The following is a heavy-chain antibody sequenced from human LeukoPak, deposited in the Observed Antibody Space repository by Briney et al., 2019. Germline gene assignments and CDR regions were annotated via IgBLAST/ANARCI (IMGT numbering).Heavy chain of an antibody. CDR3: ARVYNWSWSWFDP. Sequence: PSETLSLTCAVYGGSFSGYYWSWIRQPPGKGLEWIGEINHSGSTNYNPSLKSRVTISVDTSKNQFSLKLSSVTAADTAVYYCARVYNWSWSWFDPWGQGTLVTVSS. V-gene: IGHV4-34*01. D-gene: IGHD1-20*01. CDR2: INHSGST. J-gene: IGHJ5*02. CDR1: GGSFSGYY.